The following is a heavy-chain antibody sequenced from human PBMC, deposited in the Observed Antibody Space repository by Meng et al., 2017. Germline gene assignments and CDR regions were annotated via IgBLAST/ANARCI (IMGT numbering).Heavy chain of an antibody. CDR1: GGSFSGYY. CDR3: ARRRGGSSDWFDP. Sequence: VQLQQGGACLLKPSETLSLACSVYGGSFSGYYWSWIRQPPGKGLEWIGEINHSGSTNHNPSLKSRVTISVDTSKNQFSLKLSSVTAADTAVHYCARRRGGSSDWFDPWGQGTLVTVSS. D-gene: IGHD6-6*01. V-gene: IGHV4-34*01. J-gene: IGHJ5*02. CDR2: INHSGST.